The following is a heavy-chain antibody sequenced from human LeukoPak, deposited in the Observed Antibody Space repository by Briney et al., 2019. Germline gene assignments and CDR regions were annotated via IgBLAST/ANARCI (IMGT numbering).Heavy chain of an antibody. CDR2: IYYSGNT. Sequence: SQTLSLTCTVSGGSISSGDYYWSWIRQPPGKGLEWIGYIYYSGNTYYNPSLKSRVTISVDTSKNQFSLKLSSVTAADTAVYYCIRELPAENYFDYWGQGTLVTVSS. J-gene: IGHJ4*02. V-gene: IGHV4-30-4*01. CDR3: IRELPAENYFDY. CDR1: GGSISSGDYY.